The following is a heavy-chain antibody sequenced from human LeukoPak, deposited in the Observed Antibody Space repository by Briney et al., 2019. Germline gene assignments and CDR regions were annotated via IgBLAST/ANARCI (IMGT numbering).Heavy chain of an antibody. Sequence: GGSLRLSCAVSGFTVSSNHMSWVRQAPGKGLEWVPVIYNDGNTYYTDSVKGRFTISRDNSKNTVFLQMNSLRAEDTAMYYCARDREVVTARAQMDVWGKGTTVTVSS. CDR2: IYNDGNT. CDR3: ARDREVVTARAQMDV. J-gene: IGHJ6*04. D-gene: IGHD2-21*02. CDR1: GFTVSSNH. V-gene: IGHV3-53*01.